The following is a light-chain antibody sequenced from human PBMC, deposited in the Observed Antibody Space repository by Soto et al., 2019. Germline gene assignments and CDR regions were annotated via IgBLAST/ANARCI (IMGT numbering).Light chain of an antibody. Sequence: IVLTQSPGTLSSSPGAIAALSFRASQSVTSNYLAWYQQKPGQAPRLLFFGASIRATGLPDRFSGGGSGTDFTLTINSLQSEDFAVYYCQPYNNWPLTFGGGTKVDIK. J-gene: IGKJ4*01. CDR1: QSVTSNY. CDR2: GAS. CDR3: QPYNNWPLT. V-gene: IGKV3-20*01.